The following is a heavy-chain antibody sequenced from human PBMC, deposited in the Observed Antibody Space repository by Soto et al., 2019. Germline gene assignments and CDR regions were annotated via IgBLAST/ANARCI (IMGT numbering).Heavy chain of an antibody. D-gene: IGHD3-22*01. Sequence: PSETLSLTCAVYGGSFRGYYWSWIRQPPGKGLEWIGEINHSGSTNYNPSLKSRVTISVDTSKDQFSLKLSSVTAADTAVYYCARQCPYYSDSSGYSSSCAFDFWGQGTMVT. CDR3: ARQCPYYSDSSGYSSSCAFDF. V-gene: IGHV4-34*01. J-gene: IGHJ3*01. CDR1: GGSFRGYY. CDR2: INHSGST.